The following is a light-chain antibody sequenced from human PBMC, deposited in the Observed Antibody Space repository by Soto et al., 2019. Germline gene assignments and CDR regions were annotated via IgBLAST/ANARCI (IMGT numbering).Light chain of an antibody. J-gene: IGKJ1*01. CDR3: QQYGSSPWT. Sequence: EIVLTQSPGTLSLSPGERATLSCRASQSVSSSYLAWYQQKPGQAPRLLIYGASSRATGVPDRFSGSGSGTDFTLTISSLEPEDFAVYYCQQYGSSPWTFGQGTKGEIK. CDR1: QSVSSSY. CDR2: GAS. V-gene: IGKV3-20*01.